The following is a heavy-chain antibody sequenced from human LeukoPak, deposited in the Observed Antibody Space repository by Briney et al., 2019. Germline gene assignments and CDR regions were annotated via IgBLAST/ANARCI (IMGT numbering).Heavy chain of an antibody. Sequence: ASVKVSCKASGGTFSSYAISWVRQAPGQGLEWMGGIIPIFGTANYAQKFQGRVTITTDESTSTAYMELSSLRSEDTAVYYCARGAPNWNYENYYYYYMDVWGKGTTVTVSS. D-gene: IGHD1-7*01. CDR3: ARGAPNWNYENYYYYYMDV. J-gene: IGHJ6*03. CDR1: GGTFSSYA. CDR2: IIPIFGTA. V-gene: IGHV1-69*05.